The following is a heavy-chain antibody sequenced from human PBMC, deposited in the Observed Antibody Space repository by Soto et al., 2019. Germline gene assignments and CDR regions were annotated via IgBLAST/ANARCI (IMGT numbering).Heavy chain of an antibody. CDR2: IYYSGST. Sequence: QVQLQESGPGLVKPSQTLSLTCTVSGGSISSGDYYWSWIRQPPGKGLEWIGYIYYSGSTYYNPSPKRPVTLSGDTSQNPVSLKLGAVTAADTAGYFRGRGMEPWGQGTLVTVSS. CDR3: GRGMEP. J-gene: IGHJ5*02. CDR1: GGSISSGDYY. D-gene: IGHD3-10*01. V-gene: IGHV4-30-4*01.